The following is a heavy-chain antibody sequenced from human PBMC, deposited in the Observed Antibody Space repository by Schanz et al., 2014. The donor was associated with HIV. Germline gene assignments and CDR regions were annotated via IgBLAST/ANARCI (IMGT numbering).Heavy chain of an antibody. J-gene: IGHJ6*02. D-gene: IGHD3-10*01. Sequence: QVQLVQSGAEVKKPGSSVKVSCRASGGTFINYAFSWVRQAPGQGLEWMGGIIPLFGTSNYAQKFQGRATITADKSTSTAYMELSSLRSEDTAMYYCARVPDYNYYYGMNVWGQGTTVTVSS. CDR2: IIPLFGTS. CDR1: GGTFINYA. V-gene: IGHV1-69*06. CDR3: ARVPDYNYYYGMNV.